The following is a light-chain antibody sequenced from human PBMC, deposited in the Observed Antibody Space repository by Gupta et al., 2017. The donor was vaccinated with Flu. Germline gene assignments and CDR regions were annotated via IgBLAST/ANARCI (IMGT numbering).Light chain of an antibody. CDR1: KQVMNNY. V-gene: IGKV3-20*01. CDR2: AAS. Sequence: CRPAKQVMNNYLDWYQQKPGKAPRLLIYAASSMASGVPARFSGGGSGTDFSLTIRRLQPEDFATYYCQHYDKSPWRFGQGTKVEI. J-gene: IGKJ1*01. CDR3: QHYDKSPWR.